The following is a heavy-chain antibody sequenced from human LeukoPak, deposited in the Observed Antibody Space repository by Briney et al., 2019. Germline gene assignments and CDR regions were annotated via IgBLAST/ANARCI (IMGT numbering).Heavy chain of an antibody. CDR1: GFTFSSYA. V-gene: IGHV3-21*01. Sequence: GGSLRLSCAASGFTFSSYAMSWVRQAPGEGLEWVSSISSSSTYIYYADSLKGRFTISRDDAKNSLYLQMNSLRADDTAVYYCVRYVAAAGLDYWGQGTLVTVSS. D-gene: IGHD6-13*01. CDR2: ISSSSTYI. CDR3: VRYVAAAGLDY. J-gene: IGHJ4*02.